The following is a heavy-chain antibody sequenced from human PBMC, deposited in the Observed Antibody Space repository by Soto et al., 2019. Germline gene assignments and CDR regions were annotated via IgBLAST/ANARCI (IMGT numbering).Heavy chain of an antibody. CDR1: GDSVSSGSYY. D-gene: IGHD3-3*01. V-gene: IGHV4-61*01. Sequence: QVQLQESGPGLLKPSETLSLTCAVSGDSVSSGSYYWSWIRQPPGKGLEWIGYIYYSGDTIYNPSIKSRVTISVDTSKNQFSLKLSSVTAADTAVYYCARGYDFWSGQIDFWGQGTLVTVSS. J-gene: IGHJ4*02. CDR2: IYYSGDT. CDR3: ARGYDFWSGQIDF.